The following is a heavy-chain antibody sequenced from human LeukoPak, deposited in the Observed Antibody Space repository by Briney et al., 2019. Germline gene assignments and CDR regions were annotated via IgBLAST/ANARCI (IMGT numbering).Heavy chain of an antibody. CDR3: ARGPEYYYGSGIDDPYYYYYYYMDV. D-gene: IGHD3-10*01. Sequence: GGSLRLSCAASGFTFSTYEMNWVRQAPGKGLEWVSYITDSGRTIYYADSVKGRFTISRDNAKNSLYLQMNSLRAEDTAVYYCARGPEYYYGSGIDDPYYYYYYYMDVWGKGTTVTISS. V-gene: IGHV3-48*03. J-gene: IGHJ6*03. CDR1: GFTFSTYE. CDR2: ITDSGRTI.